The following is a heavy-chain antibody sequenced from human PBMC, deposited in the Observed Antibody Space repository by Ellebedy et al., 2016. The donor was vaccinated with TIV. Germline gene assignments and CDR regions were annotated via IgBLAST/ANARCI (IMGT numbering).Heavy chain of an antibody. V-gene: IGHV3-74*01. CDR1: GVTFINYW. D-gene: IGHD3-22*01. J-gene: IGHJ3*01. Sequence: PGGSLRLSCEGTGVTFINYWMHRVRQVPGQGLEWVSRIDTNGRSTYYADSVRGRFSVSRDNARRMLYLHMNTLRVEDTALYYCVRGSDYYDSSGYLYEGALGDWGQGTMVTVSS. CDR2: IDTNGRST. CDR3: VRGSDYYDSSGYLYEGALGD.